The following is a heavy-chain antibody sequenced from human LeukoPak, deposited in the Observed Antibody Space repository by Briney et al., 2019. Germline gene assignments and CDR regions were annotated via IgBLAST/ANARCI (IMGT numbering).Heavy chain of an antibody. D-gene: IGHD6-13*01. V-gene: IGHV1-69*01. J-gene: IGHJ4*02. CDR2: IIPIFGTA. Sequence: ASVKVSCKASGGTFSSYAISWVRQAPGQGLEWMGGIIPIFGTANYAQKFQGRVTITADESTSTAYMELSSLRSEDTAVYYCARDQQQLTTLFDYWGQGTLVTVSS. CDR1: GGTFSSYA. CDR3: ARDQQQLTTLFDY.